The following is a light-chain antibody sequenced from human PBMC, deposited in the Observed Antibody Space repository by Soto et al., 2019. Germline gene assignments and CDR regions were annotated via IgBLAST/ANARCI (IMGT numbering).Light chain of an antibody. CDR1: QTINNN. Sequence: ETVMTQSPATLSVSPGEGATLSCRASQTINNNLAWYQQKPGQAPRLLIYGASRRATGVPARFSGSGSGTEFTLTISSLQSEDFAFYYCQHYNNGPRFGQGTKVDVK. J-gene: IGKJ1*01. CDR3: QHYNNGPR. CDR2: GAS. V-gene: IGKV3-15*01.